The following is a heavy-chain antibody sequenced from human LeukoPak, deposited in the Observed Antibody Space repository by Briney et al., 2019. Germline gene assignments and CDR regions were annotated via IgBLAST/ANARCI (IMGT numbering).Heavy chain of an antibody. CDR1: GFTFHDYG. CDR2: ISWNGGST. J-gene: IGHJ4*02. Sequence: PGGSLRLSCAASGFTFHDYGMSWVRQAPGKGLEWVSGISWNGGSTGYADSVKGRFTISRDNSKNTLYMQVNSLRTEDTAVYYCVRGPPGGDPDYGDYELLTPDYSRETRTSTFDYWGQGTLVIVSS. D-gene: IGHD4-17*01. V-gene: IGHV3-20*04. CDR3: VRGPPGGDPDYGDYELLTPDYSRETRTSTFDY.